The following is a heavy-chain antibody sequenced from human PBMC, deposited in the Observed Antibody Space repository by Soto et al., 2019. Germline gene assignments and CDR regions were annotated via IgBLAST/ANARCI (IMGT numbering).Heavy chain of an antibody. V-gene: IGHV4-31*03. CDR3: ARKNHFSRASSYYSGLDV. D-gene: IGHD3-3*02. CDR1: GGSMSSGGYY. J-gene: IGHJ6*02. Sequence: SETLSLTCTVSGGSMSSGGYYWSWIRQHPGKGLEWIGYIYRSGHAYYNPSLKSRVAISVDTSKNQFSLKVSSVTVADTAVYYCARKNHFSRASSYYSGLDVWGQGTSATVSS. CDR2: IYRSGHA.